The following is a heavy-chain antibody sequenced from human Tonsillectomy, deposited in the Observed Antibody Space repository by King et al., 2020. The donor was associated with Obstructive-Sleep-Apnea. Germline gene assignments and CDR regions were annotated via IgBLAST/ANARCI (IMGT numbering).Heavy chain of an antibody. D-gene: IGHD6-19*01. V-gene: IGHV3-9*01. CDR2: ISWNSGAV. J-gene: IGHJ4*02. CDR3: AKGTMLAVAGFFDS. CDR1: GFSYDDYA. Sequence: EVQLVESGGGLEQPGRSLRLSCAASGFSYDDYAMHWVRQAPGKGLEWVAGISWNSGAVAYADSLRARFTITRDNAKNSLYLQIDSLRDEDTAVYYCAKGTMLAVAGFFDSWGQGTLVTVSS.